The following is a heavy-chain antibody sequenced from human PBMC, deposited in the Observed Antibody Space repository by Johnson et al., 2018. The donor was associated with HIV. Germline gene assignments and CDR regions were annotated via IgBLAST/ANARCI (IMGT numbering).Heavy chain of an antibody. D-gene: IGHD6-19*01. Sequence: VQLVESGGGLVQSGGSLRLSCGASGFSVSNNYMNWVRQAPGKGLEWVSIIYSGGNTYYADSVRGRFTISRDNSKNILYLQMSSLRAEDTAMYYCARDGYSSGWYGNDAFDIWGQGTMVTVSS. CDR1: GFSVSNNY. V-gene: IGHV3-66*01. J-gene: IGHJ3*02. CDR3: ARDGYSSGWYGNDAFDI. CDR2: IYSGGNT.